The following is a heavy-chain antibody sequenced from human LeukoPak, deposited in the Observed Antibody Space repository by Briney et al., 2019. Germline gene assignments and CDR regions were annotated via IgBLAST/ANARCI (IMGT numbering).Heavy chain of an antibody. V-gene: IGHV3-30-3*01. J-gene: IGHJ4*02. CDR1: GFTFSDYY. D-gene: IGHD3-10*01. Sequence: PGGSLRLSCAASGFTFSDYYMSWIRQAPGKGLEWVAVISYDGSNKYYADSVKGRFTISRDNSKNTLYLQMNSLRAEDTAVYYCATYYYGSGSYYNFDYWGQGTLVTVSS. CDR2: ISYDGSNK. CDR3: ATYYYGSGSYYNFDY.